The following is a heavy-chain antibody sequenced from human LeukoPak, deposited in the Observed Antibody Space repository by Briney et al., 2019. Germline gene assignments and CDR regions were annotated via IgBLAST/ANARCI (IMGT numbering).Heavy chain of an antibody. CDR3: ARDPAIAVAGKGYFQH. CDR1: GYTFASYG. Sequence: ASVKVSCKASGYTFASYGISWVRQAPGQGLEWMGWISAYNGNTDYAQKLQGRVTMTTDTSTSTAYMDLRSLRSDDTAVYHCARDPAIAVAGKGYFQHWGQGTLVTVSS. D-gene: IGHD6-19*01. V-gene: IGHV1-18*01. J-gene: IGHJ1*01. CDR2: ISAYNGNT.